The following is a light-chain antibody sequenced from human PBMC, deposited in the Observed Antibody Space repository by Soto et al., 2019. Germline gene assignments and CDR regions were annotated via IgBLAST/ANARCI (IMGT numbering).Light chain of an antibody. CDR3: QQYGSSPQT. J-gene: IGKJ5*01. V-gene: IGKV3-20*01. CDR2: GAS. Sequence: EIVLTQSPGTLSMSPGESATLSCRASQSVRSNCLAWYQQKPGQAPRLLIYGASNRATGIPGRFSGSGSGTDFTLTISRLEPEDFAVYYCQQYGSSPQTFGQGTRL. CDR1: QSVRSNC.